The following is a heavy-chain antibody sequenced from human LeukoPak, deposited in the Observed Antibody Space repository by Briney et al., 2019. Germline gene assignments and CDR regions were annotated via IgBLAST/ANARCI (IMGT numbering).Heavy chain of an antibody. CDR1: GFTFSSYA. D-gene: IGHD2-21*01. J-gene: IGHJ4*02. CDR2: ISSTDAGT. CDR3: AKAPVTSCRGAYCYPFDY. Sequence: GGSLRLSCAASGFTFSSYALSWVRQAPGKGLEWVSAISSTDAGTYHADSVRGRFTISRDSSKNTLYLQMNSLRAEDAAVYYCAKAPVTSCRGAYCYPFDYWGQGTLVTVSS. V-gene: IGHV3-23*01.